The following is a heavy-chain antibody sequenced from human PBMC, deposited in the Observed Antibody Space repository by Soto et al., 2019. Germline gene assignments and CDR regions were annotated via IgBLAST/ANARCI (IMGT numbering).Heavy chain of an antibody. V-gene: IGHV1-69*13. CDR3: ARGGTLVGATPNLQH. CDR2: IIPIFGTA. Sequence: SVKVSCKASGCTFSSYAISWVRQAPGQGLEWMGGIIPIFGTANYAQKFQGRVTITADESTSTAYMELSSLRSEDTAVYYCARGGTLVGATPNLQHWGQGTRVTVSS. CDR1: GCTFSSYA. D-gene: IGHD1-26*01. J-gene: IGHJ1*01.